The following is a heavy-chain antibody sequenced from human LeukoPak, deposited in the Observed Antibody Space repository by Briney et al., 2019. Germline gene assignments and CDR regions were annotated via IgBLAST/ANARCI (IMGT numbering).Heavy chain of an antibody. V-gene: IGHV3-30-3*01. CDR3: ARGRYYYDSSGYQPPFFDY. J-gene: IGHJ4*02. CDR1: GFTFSSYA. CDR2: ISYDGSNK. Sequence: GGSLRLSCAASGFTFSSYAMHWVRQAPGKGLEWVAVISYDGSNKYYADSVKGRFTISRDNSKNTLYLQMNSLRAEDTAVYYCARGRYYYDSSGYQPPFFDYWGQGTLVTASS. D-gene: IGHD3-22*01.